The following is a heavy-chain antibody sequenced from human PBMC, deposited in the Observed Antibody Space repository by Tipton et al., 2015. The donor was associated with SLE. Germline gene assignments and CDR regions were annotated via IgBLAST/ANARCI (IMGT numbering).Heavy chain of an antibody. CDR1: GGSISSYY. CDR2: IYYSGST. CDR3: ARETFYDYVWGTYRGFDY. V-gene: IGHV4-59*01. Sequence: TLSLTCTVSGGSISSYYWSWIRQPPGKGLEWIGYIYYSGSTNYNPSLKSRVTISVDTSKNQFSLKLSSVTAADTAVYYCARETFYDYVWGTYRGFDYWGQGTLVTVSS. J-gene: IGHJ4*02. D-gene: IGHD3-16*02.